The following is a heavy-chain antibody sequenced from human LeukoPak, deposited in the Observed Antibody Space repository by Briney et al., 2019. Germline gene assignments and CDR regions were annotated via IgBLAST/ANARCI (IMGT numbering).Heavy chain of an antibody. Sequence: PSETLSLTCTVSGGSISTYYWSWIRQPPGKGLEWIGYIYDSGSTKYNPSLKSRVTISVDTSKNQFSLKLSSVTAADTAVYYCAKLAMFRGIPSGYFQHWGQGTLVTVSS. CDR3: AKLAMFRGIPSGYFQH. CDR2: IYDSGST. D-gene: IGHD3-10*01. V-gene: IGHV4-59*01. CDR1: GGSISTYY. J-gene: IGHJ1*01.